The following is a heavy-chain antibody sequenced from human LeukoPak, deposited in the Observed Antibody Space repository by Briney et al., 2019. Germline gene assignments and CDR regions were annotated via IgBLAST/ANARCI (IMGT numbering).Heavy chain of an antibody. V-gene: IGHV3-23*01. CDR3: AKRERERVSWYFFDY. CDR1: GFTFSSYD. D-gene: IGHD1-26*01. CDR2: ISGSGGST. J-gene: IGHJ4*02. Sequence: GGSLRLSCAASGFTFSSYDMSWVRQAPGKGLEWVSAISGSGGSTYYADSVKGRFIISRDNSDNTLALQMNSLTADDTATYYCAKRERERVSWYFFDYWGQGVLVTVSS.